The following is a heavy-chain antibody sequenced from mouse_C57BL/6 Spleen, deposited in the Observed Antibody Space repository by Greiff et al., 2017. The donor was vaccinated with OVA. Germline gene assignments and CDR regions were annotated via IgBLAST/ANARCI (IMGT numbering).Heavy chain of an antibody. CDR2: INPSSGYT. V-gene: IGHV1-7*01. J-gene: IGHJ4*01. CDR1: GYTFTSYW. CDR3: ARWGGGYAMDY. Sequence: VQLQQSGAELAKPGASVKLSCKASGYTFTSYWMHWVKQRPGQGLEWIGYINPSSGYTKYNQKFKDKATLTADESSSTAYMQLSSLTYEDSAVYYCARWGGGYAMDYWGQGTSVTVSS.